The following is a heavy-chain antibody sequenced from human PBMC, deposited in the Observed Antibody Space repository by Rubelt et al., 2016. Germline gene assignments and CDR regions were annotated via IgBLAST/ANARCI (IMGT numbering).Heavy chain of an antibody. CDR3: ARWLGDPNPVDI. J-gene: IGHJ3*02. CDR2: IYYSGST. V-gene: IGHV4-59*01. Sequence: QVQLQESGPGLVKPSETLSLTCTVSGGSIGSYYWSWIRQPPGKGLEWIGYIYYSGSTNYNPSLRGVGTMSVDTSRSQFSLKLSDVTAADTAGYDGARWLGDPNPVDIWGQGTMVTVSS. CDR1: GGSIGSYY. D-gene: IGHD1-26*01.